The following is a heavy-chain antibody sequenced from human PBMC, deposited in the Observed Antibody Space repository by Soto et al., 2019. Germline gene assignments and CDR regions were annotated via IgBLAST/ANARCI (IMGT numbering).Heavy chain of an antibody. J-gene: IGHJ4*02. CDR2: ISPSASDT. V-gene: IGHV3-23*01. CDR3: AKGGYTFAYE. D-gene: IGHD5-18*01. CDR1: GFSFSTSS. Sequence: GGSLRLSCAVSGFSFSTSSMAWVRQPPGKGLGWVSAISPSASDTLYADSVKGRFTISRDNSQNTLFLQMTSLRADDTAVYYCAKGGYTFAYEWGQGALVTVS.